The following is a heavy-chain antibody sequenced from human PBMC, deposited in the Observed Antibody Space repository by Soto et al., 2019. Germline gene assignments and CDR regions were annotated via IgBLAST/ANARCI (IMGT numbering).Heavy chain of an antibody. CDR2: ISAYNGNT. V-gene: IGHV1-18*01. Sequence: GSVKVSCKASGYTFTSYGISWVRQAPGQGLEWMGWISAYNGNTNYAQKLQGRVTMTTDTSTSTAYLEMRSLRSDDTAVYYCARIAAAGSPAFDYWGQGTLVTVSS. J-gene: IGHJ4*02. D-gene: IGHD6-13*01. CDR3: ARIAAAGSPAFDY. CDR1: GYTFTSYG.